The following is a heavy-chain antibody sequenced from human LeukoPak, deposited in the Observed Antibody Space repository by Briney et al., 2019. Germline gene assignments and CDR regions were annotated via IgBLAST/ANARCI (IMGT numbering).Heavy chain of an antibody. CDR1: GYTFSSFN. CDR2: ISFRSKYI. Sequence: PGGSLRLSCVASGYTFSSFNINWVRQAPGKGLEWVSSISFRSKYIYYADSVRGRFSISRDDARHSLYLQMDSLRGDDTAVYYCARLRRNSDSSGYYYYYDYWGQGTLVTVSS. V-gene: IGHV3-21*01. CDR3: ARLRRNSDSSGYYYYYDY. D-gene: IGHD3-22*01. J-gene: IGHJ4*02.